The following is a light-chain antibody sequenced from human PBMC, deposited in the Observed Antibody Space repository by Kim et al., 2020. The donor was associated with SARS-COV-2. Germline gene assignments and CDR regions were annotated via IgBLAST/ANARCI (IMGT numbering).Light chain of an antibody. CDR3: RQRSDWPLT. CDR1: QSVRTY. V-gene: IGKV3-11*01. Sequence: LSPGERSTLSCRASQSVRTYLAWYQQKAGQAPRLLIYDASNRAAGIPPRFSGSGSGTDFTLTISSLEPEDFAVDYCRQRSDWPLTFRGGTKVDIK. CDR2: DAS. J-gene: IGKJ4*01.